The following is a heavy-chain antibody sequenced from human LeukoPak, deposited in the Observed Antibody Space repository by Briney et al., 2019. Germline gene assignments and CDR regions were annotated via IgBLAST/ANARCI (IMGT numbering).Heavy chain of an antibody. J-gene: IGHJ6*02. CDR2: ISSSSSYI. Sequence: GGSLRLSCAASGFTFSSYSMNWVRQAPGKGLEWVSSISSSSSYIYYADSVKGRFTISRDNAKNSLYLQMNSLRAEDTAVYYCARAYCGGDCYSYYYYGMDVWGQGATVTVSS. D-gene: IGHD2-21*02. CDR3: ARAYCGGDCYSYYYYGMDV. CDR1: GFTFSSYS. V-gene: IGHV3-21*01.